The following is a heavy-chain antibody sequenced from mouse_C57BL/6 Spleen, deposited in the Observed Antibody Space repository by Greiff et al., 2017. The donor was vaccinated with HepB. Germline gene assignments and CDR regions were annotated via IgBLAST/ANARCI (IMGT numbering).Heavy chain of an antibody. CDR2: IRNKANGYTT. V-gene: IGHV7-3*01. CDR1: GFTFTDYY. D-gene: IGHD3-3*01. CDR3: ASARDGGYYAMDY. Sequence: EVQGVESGGGLVQPGGSLSLSCAASGFTFTDYYMSWVRQPPGKALEWLGFIRNKANGYTTEYSASVKGRFTISRDNSQSILYLQMNALRAEDSATYYCASARDGGYYAMDYWGQGTSVTVSS. J-gene: IGHJ4*01.